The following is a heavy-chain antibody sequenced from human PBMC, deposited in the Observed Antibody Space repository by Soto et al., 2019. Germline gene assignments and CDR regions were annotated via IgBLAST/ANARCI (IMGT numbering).Heavy chain of an antibody. Sequence: SQTLSLTCAISGDSVSSNSAAWNWIRQSPSRGLEWLGRTYYGSKWYNDYAVSVKSRITINPDTSKNQFSLQLNSVTPEDTAVYYCAREPLEAHYYYYYGMDVWGQGTTVTVSS. CDR3: AREPLEAHYYYYYGMDV. J-gene: IGHJ6*02. V-gene: IGHV6-1*01. CDR1: GDSVSSNSAA. CDR2: TYYGSKWYN. D-gene: IGHD1-1*01.